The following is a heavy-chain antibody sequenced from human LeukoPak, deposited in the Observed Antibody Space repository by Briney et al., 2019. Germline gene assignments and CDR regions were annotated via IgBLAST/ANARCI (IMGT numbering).Heavy chain of an antibody. D-gene: IGHD2-2*01. CDR2: IIPIFGTA. J-gene: IGHJ4*02. CDR1: GGSFSSYA. V-gene: IGHV1-69*05. Sequence: SVKVSCKASGGSFSSYAISWVRHAPGQGLEWMGEIIPIFGTANYAQKFQGKVTITTDESTSTAYMEQSSLRPEDTGVYYCARECSSNSCYGYWGQGTLVTVSS. CDR3: ARECSSNSCYGY.